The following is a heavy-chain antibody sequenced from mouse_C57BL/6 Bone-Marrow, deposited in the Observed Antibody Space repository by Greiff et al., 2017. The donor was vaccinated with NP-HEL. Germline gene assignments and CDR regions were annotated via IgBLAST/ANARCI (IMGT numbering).Heavy chain of an antibody. V-gene: IGHV1-64*01. CDR2: IHPNSGST. J-gene: IGHJ1*03. CDR1: GYTFTSYW. D-gene: IGHD1-1*01. Sequence: VQLQQPGAELVKPGASVKLSCKASGYTFTSYWMHWVKQRPGQGLEWIGMIHPNSGSTNYNEKFKSKATLTVDKSSSTAYMQLSSLTSEDSAVYYCAHYYGSSPWYFDGWGTGTTVTVSS. CDR3: AHYYGSSPWYFDG.